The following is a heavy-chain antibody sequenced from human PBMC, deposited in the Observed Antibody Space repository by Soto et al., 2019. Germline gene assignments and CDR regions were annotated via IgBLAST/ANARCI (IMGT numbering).Heavy chain of an antibody. J-gene: IGHJ4*02. D-gene: IGHD3-3*01. CDR1: GGSISSSSYY. CDR3: ASLYYDFWSGYNY. CDR2: IYYSGST. V-gene: IGHV4-39*01. Sequence: SETLSLTCTVSGGSISSSSYYWGWIRQPPGKGLEWIGSIYYSGSTYYNPSLKSRVTISVDTSKNQFSLKLSSVTAADTAVYYCASLYYDFWSGYNYWGQGTLVTVSS.